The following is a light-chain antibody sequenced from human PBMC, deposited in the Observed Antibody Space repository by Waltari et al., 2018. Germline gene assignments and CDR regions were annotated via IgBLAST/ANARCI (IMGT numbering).Light chain of an antibody. CDR3: QAWDSSAVV. Sequence: SYELTQPPSLSVSPGQTASLPCSGDTLGNKFASWYRQKPGQSPVVVIYRDKKRPSGIPERISGSNSGNTATLTISETQAMDEADYYCQAWDSSAVVFGGGTKLTVL. CDR2: RDK. V-gene: IGLV3-1*01. CDR1: TLGNKF. J-gene: IGLJ2*01.